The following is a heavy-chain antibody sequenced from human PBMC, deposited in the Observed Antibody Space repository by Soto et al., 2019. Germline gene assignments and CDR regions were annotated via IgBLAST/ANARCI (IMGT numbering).Heavy chain of an antibody. CDR1: GFSFTTYQ. CDR3: VRDVLVIPTAPTGDY. V-gene: IGHV1-46*01. J-gene: IGHJ4*02. Sequence: EASVKVSCKTSGFSFTTYQMHWVRQAPGQGLEWMGIINPSGGATTYAQKFQGRFTMTKDTPTSTLYMELSSLRSDDTAVYYCVRDVLVIPTAPTGDYWGQGTLVTVSS. D-gene: IGHD2-2*01. CDR2: INPSGGAT.